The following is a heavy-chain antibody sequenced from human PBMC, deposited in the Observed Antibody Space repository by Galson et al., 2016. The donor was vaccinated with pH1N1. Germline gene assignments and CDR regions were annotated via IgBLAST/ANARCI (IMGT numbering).Heavy chain of an antibody. CDR1: GDSVSSNSAT. J-gene: IGHJ3*02. D-gene: IGHD3-3*01. CDR3: ARGVIDYDFWSGYQDHAAFDI. V-gene: IGHV6-1*01. Sequence: CAISGDSVSSNSATWNWIRQSPSRGLEWLGRTYYRSKWYNAYAESVKSRIIISPDTSKNQLSLQLNSVTPADTAVYYCARGVIDYDFWSGYQDHAAFDIWGQGTMVIVSS. CDR2: TYYRSKWYN.